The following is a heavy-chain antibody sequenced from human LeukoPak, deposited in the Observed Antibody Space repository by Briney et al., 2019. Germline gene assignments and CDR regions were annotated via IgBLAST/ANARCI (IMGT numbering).Heavy chain of an antibody. CDR3: ARGEPTTPISWYFDL. CDR2: ISWNSGSI. Sequence: PGGSLRLSCAASGFTFDDYAMHWVRQAPGKGLEWVSGISWNSGSIGYADSVKGRFTISRDNAKNSLYLQMNSLRAEDTALYYCARGEPTTPISWYFDLWGRGTLVTVSS. CDR1: GFTFDDYA. V-gene: IGHV3-9*01. J-gene: IGHJ2*01. D-gene: IGHD3-16*01.